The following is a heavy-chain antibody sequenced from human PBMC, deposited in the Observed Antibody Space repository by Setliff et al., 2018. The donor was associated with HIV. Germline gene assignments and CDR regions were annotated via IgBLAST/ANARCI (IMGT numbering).Heavy chain of an antibody. Sequence: ASVKVSCKTSGYTFGYNYIHWVRQAPGQGLEWMGRIAPNSGDTKYAQKFEGRVTVTRDTSINTAYMDLSNLRSDDTAVYYCVRGVTRDISGYYRDEYFQHWGQGTPVTVSS. J-gene: IGHJ1*01. CDR2: IAPNSGDT. CDR1: GYTFGYNY. V-gene: IGHV1-2*06. CDR3: VRGVTRDISGYYRDEYFQH. D-gene: IGHD3-22*01.